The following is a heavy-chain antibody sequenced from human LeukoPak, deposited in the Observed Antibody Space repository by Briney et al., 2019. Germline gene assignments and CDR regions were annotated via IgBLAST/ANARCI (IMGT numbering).Heavy chain of an antibody. CDR3: ARSGYSSGWAFDY. CDR2: ISGSGGST. Sequence: PGGSLRLSCAASGFTFSSYGMSWVRQAPGKGLEWVSAISGSGGSTYYADSVKGRFTISRDNSKNTLYLQMNSLRAEDTAVYYCARSGYSSGWAFDYWGQGTLVTVSS. J-gene: IGHJ4*02. V-gene: IGHV3-23*01. D-gene: IGHD6-19*01. CDR1: GFTFSSYG.